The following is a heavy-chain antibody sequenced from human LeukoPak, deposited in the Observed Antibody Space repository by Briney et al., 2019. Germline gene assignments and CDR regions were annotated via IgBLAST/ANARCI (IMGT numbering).Heavy chain of an antibody. CDR3: TKDLSTSHCTTAMCYYFDY. CDR2: IRYDGTGQ. J-gene: IGHJ4*02. CDR1: GYTFSDYG. V-gene: IGHV3-30*02. D-gene: IGHD2/OR15-2a*01. Sequence: PGGSLRLSCAASGYTFSDYGMHWVRQAPGKGLEWAASIRYDGTGQYYADSVKGRFTISRDNSRNTLYKQMNSLRGEDTAIYYCTKDLSTSHCTTAMCYYFDYWGLGTLVTVSS.